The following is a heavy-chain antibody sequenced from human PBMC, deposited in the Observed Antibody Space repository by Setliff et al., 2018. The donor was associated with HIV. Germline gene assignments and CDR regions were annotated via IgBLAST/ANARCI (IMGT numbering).Heavy chain of an antibody. D-gene: IGHD2-15*01. CDR3: ARSGGKGGSCWSHSVMVY. V-gene: IGHV4-61*09. J-gene: IGHJ4*02. CDR1: GVSINSGTYYTYY. CDR2: IHTSGRT. Sequence: PSETLSLTCAVSGVSINSGTYYTYYWTWIRQPAGKGLEWIGHIHTSGRTTYNPSLRSRLNISVDMSKNQLFLNLTSMSAADSAVYYCARSGGKGGSCWSHSVMVYWGQGALVTVSS.